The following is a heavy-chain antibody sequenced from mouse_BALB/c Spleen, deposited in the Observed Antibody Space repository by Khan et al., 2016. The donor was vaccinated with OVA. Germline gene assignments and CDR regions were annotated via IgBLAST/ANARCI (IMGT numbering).Heavy chain of an antibody. D-gene: IGHD1-3*01. J-gene: IGHJ2*01. CDR1: GFSLTSYG. CDR3: ARLEDI. CDR2: IWAGGST. V-gene: IGHV2-9*02. Sequence: QVQLKESGPGLVAPSQSLSITCTVSGFSLTSYGVHWVRQPPGKGLEWLGVIWAGGSTNYNSALMSRLSISKDNAKSPVVVKQNRLQTDDTAMYYCARLEDIWGQGTTLTVAS.